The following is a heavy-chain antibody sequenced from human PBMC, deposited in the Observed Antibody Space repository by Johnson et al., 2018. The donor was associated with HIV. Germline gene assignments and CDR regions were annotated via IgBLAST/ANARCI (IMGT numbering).Heavy chain of an antibody. CDR3: AKVGRWELRVGLLGSNDAFDV. CDR1: GFTFDDYD. D-gene: IGHD1-26*01. V-gene: IGHV3-23*04. Sequence: VQLVESGGGLGQPGGSLRLSCAASGFTFDDYDMHWVRQAPGKGLEWVSGIGWSSGGSTYYADSVKGRFTISRDNSKNTLFLQMNSLRAEDTAVYCCAKVGRWELRVGLLGSNDAFDVWGQGTMVTVSS. J-gene: IGHJ3*01. CDR2: IGWSSGGST.